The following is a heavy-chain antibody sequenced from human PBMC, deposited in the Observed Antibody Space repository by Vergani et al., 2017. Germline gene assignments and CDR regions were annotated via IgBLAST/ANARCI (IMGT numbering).Heavy chain of an antibody. V-gene: IGHV1-69-2*01. CDR3: ATPQTVTTGGMEV. CDR2: VDPEDGEK. D-gene: IGHD4-17*01. Sequence: EVQLVQSGAEVKKPGATMKISCKVSGYTFTDHYMHWVKQAPGKGLEWMGLVDPEDGEKIYAEKFKGRVTIAADTSTDTAHLELSSLRSDDTAVYYCATPQTVTTGGMEVWGQGTTVIVSS. J-gene: IGHJ6*02. CDR1: GYTFTDHY.